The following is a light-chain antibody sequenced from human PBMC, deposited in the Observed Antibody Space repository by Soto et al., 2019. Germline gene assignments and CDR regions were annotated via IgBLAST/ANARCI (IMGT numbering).Light chain of an antibody. CDR1: SSDIGNYNL. V-gene: IGLV2-23*02. Sequence: QSALTQPASVSGSPGQSSTISCTGTSSDIGNYNLVSWYQQRPGKAPKLLIYEVSKRPSGVSNRFSGSKSGNTASLTISGLHAEDEADYFCCSYVGSSNVVFGGRTKLTVL. CDR3: CSYVGSSNVV. J-gene: IGLJ2*01. CDR2: EVS.